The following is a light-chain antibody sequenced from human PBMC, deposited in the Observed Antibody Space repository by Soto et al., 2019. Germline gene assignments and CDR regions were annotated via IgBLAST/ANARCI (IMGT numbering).Light chain of an antibody. CDR2: GAS. V-gene: IGKV3-20*01. CDR3: QQYDSSLFT. Sequence: EIVLTQSPGTLSLSPGERATLSCRASQSVSSSYLAWYQHKPGQAPRLLIYGASSRATGIPDRFSGSGSGTDFTLTISRPEPEDFAVYYCQQYDSSLFTFGPGTKVDIK. J-gene: IGKJ3*01. CDR1: QSVSSSY.